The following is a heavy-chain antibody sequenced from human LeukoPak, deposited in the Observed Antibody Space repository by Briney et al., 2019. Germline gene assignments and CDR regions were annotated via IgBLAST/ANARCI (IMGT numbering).Heavy chain of an antibody. CDR2: IYSDNT. Sequence: GGSLRLSCTVSGFTVSSNSMSWVRQAPGKGLEWVSFIYSDNTHYSDSVKGRFTISRDNSKNTLYLQMNSLRAEDTAVYYCARAEGTVTQFDYWGQGTLVTVSS. CDR1: GFTVSSNS. CDR3: ARAEGTVTQFDY. V-gene: IGHV3-53*01. J-gene: IGHJ4*02. D-gene: IGHD4-17*01.